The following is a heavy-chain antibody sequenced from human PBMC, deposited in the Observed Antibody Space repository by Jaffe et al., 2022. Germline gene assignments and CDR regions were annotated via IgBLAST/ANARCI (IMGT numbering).Heavy chain of an antibody. V-gene: IGHV4-38-2*01. CDR3: ARWNVLLWFGPPKGYFDY. CDR2: IYHSGST. Sequence: QVQLQESGPGLVKPSETLSLTCAVSGYSISSGYYWGWIRQPPGKGLEWIGSIYHSGSTYYNPSLKSRVTISVDTSKNQFSLKLSSVTAADTAVYYCARWNVLLWFGPPKGYFDYWGQGTLVTVSS. J-gene: IGHJ4*02. CDR1: GYSISSGYY. D-gene: IGHD3-10*01.